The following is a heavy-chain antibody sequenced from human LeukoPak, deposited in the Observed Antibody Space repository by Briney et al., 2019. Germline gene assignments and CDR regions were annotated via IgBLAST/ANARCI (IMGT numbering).Heavy chain of an antibody. CDR3: ARSQRDAFDI. CDR2: IYHSGST. V-gene: IGHV4-38-2*01. CDR1: GYSISSGYY. J-gene: IGHJ3*02. Sequence: PSETLSLTCAVSGYSISSGYYWGRIRQPPGKGLEWIGSIYHSGSTYYNPFLKSRVTISVDTSKNQFSLKLSSVTAADTAVYYCARSQRDAFDIWGQGTMVTVSS.